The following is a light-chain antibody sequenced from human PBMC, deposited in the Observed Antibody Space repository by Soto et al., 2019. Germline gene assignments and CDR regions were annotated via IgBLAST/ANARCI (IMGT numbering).Light chain of an antibody. V-gene: IGLV2-14*01. CDR1: SSDVGGYNY. Sequence: QSALTQPASVSGSPGQSITISCTGTSSDVGGYNYVSWYQQHPGKAPKLMIYDVSNRPSGVSNRFSGSKSGNTASLTISGLQAEDEADYYCGSYTSSSTLYVFGTGTKLT. CDR2: DVS. J-gene: IGLJ1*01. CDR3: GSYTSSSTLYV.